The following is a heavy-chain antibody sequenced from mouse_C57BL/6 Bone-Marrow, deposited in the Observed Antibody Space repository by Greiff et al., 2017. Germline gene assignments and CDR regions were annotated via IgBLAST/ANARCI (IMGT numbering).Heavy chain of an antibody. Sequence: EVKLMESGGGLVKPGGSLKLSCAASGFTFSSYAMSWVRQTPEKRLEWVATISDGGSYTYYPDNVKGRFTLSRDNAKNNLYLQMSHLKSEDTAMYYCARDDYGIWYFDVWGTGTTVTVSS. V-gene: IGHV5-4*01. CDR3: ARDDYGIWYFDV. CDR2: ISDGGSYT. D-gene: IGHD2-4*01. J-gene: IGHJ1*03. CDR1: GFTFSSYA.